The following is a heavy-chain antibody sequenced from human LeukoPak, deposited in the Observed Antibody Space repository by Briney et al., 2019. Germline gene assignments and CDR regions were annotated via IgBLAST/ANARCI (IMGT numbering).Heavy chain of an antibody. CDR3: AKDIGDNWNWDYYYYGMDV. Sequence: GGSLRLSCADSGFTFSSYAMSWVRQAPGKGLEWVAVISYDGSNKYYADSVKGRFTISRDNSKNTLYLQMNSLRAEDTAVYYCAKDIGDNWNWDYYYYGMDVWGQGTTVTVSS. J-gene: IGHJ6*02. CDR1: GFTFSSYA. CDR2: ISYDGSNK. D-gene: IGHD1-7*01. V-gene: IGHV3-30*18.